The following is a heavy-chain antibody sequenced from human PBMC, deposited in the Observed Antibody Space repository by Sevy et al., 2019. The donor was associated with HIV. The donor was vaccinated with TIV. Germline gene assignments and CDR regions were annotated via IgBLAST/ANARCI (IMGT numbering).Heavy chain of an antibody. D-gene: IGHD2-15*01. CDR2: ISSSSSTI. CDR1: GFTFSSYS. Sequence: GGSLRLSCAASGFTFSSYSMNWVRQAPGKGLEWVSYISSSSSTIYYADSVKGRFTVSRDKAKNSLYLQMNSLRAEDTAVYYCAGGCSGGSCYVHAFDIWGQGTMVTVSS. V-gene: IGHV3-48*01. CDR3: AGGCSGGSCYVHAFDI. J-gene: IGHJ3*02.